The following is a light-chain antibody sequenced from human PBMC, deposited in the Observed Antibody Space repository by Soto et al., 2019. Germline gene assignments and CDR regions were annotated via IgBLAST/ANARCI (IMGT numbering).Light chain of an antibody. CDR3: QQYRAYPWT. CDR2: DAS. V-gene: IGKV1-5*01. Sequence: DIPMTQSPSTLSASVGDRVTITCRASQSIGSWLAWYQQKPGKAPKLLTYDASSLERGVPSRFSGGGSGTQFTLSIASLQPDDFATYFCQQYRAYPWTFGQGTKVEFK. CDR1: QSIGSW. J-gene: IGKJ1*01.